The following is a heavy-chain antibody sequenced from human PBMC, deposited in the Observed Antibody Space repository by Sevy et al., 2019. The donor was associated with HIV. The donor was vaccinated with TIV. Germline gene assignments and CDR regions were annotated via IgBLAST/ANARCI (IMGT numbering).Heavy chain of an antibody. CDR2: ISGSGDNT. V-gene: IGHV3-23*01. CDR3: AKGREPFPSYFDY. Sequence: GGSLRLSCAASGFTFSSYAMSWVRQAPGKGLEWVSTISGSGDNTYYADSVRGRFTISRDDSKNTLYLQMNSLRAEDTAVYYCAKGREPFPSYFDYWGQGTLVTVSS. D-gene: IGHD1-1*01. CDR1: GFTFSSYA. J-gene: IGHJ4*02.